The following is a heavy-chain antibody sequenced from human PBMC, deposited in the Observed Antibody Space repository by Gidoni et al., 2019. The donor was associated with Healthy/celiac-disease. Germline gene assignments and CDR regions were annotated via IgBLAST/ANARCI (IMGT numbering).Heavy chain of an antibody. CDR2: INHSGST. CDR1: GGSFSGYY. Sequence: QVQLQQWGAGLLKPSETLSLTCAVYGGSFSGYYGSWIRHPPGKGLEWIGEINHSGSTNCHPSLKSRVTISVDTSKNQFSLKLSSVTAADTAVYYCARGDIVVVPAAISSWRGSKTCWFDPWGQGTLVTVSS. J-gene: IGHJ5*02. D-gene: IGHD2-2*02. V-gene: IGHV4-34*01. CDR3: ARGDIVVVPAAISSWRGSKTCWFDP.